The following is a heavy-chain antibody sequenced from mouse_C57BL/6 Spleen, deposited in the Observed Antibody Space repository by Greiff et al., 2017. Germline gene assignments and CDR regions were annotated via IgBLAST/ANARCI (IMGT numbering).Heavy chain of an antibody. CDR3: ARGGRLRRPHWYFEV. CDR1: GYTFTSYW. V-gene: IGHV1-52*01. Sequence: QVQLQQPGAELVRPGSSVKLSCKASGYTFTSYWMHWVKQRPIQGLEWIGNIDPSDSETHYNQKFKDKATLTVDKSSSTAYMQLSSLTSEDSAVYYCARGGRLRRPHWYFEVWGTGATVTVAS. CDR2: IDPSDSET. J-gene: IGHJ1*03. D-gene: IGHD2-4*01.